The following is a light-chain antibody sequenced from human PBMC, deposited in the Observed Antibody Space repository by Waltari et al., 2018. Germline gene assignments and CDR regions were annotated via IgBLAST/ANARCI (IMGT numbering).Light chain of an antibody. V-gene: IGKV1-5*03. Sequence: DIQMTQSPSTLSASVGDRVSITCRASQNVNSWLAWYHQRPGEAPKLLISRVSSLASGVPSRFSGSGSGTEFSLTITSLQPDDLGTYYCQQYDNLRTFGQGTKLEI. J-gene: IGKJ2*01. CDR2: RVS. CDR1: QNVNSW. CDR3: QQYDNLRT.